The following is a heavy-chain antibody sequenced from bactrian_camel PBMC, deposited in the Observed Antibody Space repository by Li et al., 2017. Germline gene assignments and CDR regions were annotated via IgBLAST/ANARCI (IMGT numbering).Heavy chain of an antibody. D-gene: IGHD5*01. J-gene: IGHJ4*01. V-gene: IGHV3S6*01. Sequence: HVQLVESGGGLVQPGGSLRLSCAASGFTFSTYGMSWVRQVPGKGLKWVSSIESGGGRTYYEDSVKGRFTISRDDGRNTLYLQLAGLKTEDTAMYYCTTAAVGRVPAEWGRGTQVTVS. CDR1: GFTFSTYG. CDR3: TTAAVGRVPAE. CDR2: IESGGGRT.